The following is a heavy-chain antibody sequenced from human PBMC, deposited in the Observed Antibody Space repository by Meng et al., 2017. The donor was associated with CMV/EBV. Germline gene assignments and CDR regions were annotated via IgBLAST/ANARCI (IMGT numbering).Heavy chain of an antibody. V-gene: IGHV4-39*07. CDR3: ARDPTRSGWYDS. D-gene: IGHD3-3*01. CDR1: GDSIGTNSYY. CDR2: IYYRGST. Sequence: GSLRLSCAVSGDSIGTNSYYWGWIRQPPGKGLEWIGSIYYRGSTYYNPSLKSRLTISLDASKNQFSLKLNSVTAADTAVYYCARDPTRSGWYDSWGQGTLVTVSS. J-gene: IGHJ5*01.